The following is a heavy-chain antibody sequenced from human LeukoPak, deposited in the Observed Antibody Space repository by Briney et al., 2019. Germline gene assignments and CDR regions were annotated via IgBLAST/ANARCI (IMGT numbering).Heavy chain of an antibody. Sequence: GGSLRLSCVASGFTFNSHAMHWVRQAPGKGLEWVAVIAYDASNEYYADSVKGRFTISRDNSKNTLYLQMNSLGTEDTAMYYCVGEVGPRQMNYWGQGTLVTVSS. CDR2: IAYDASNE. CDR3: VGEVGPRQMNY. V-gene: IGHV3-30-3*01. J-gene: IGHJ4*02. CDR1: GFTFNSHA. D-gene: IGHD1-26*01.